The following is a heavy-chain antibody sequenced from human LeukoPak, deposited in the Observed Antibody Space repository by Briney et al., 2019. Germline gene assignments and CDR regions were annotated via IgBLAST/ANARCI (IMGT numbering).Heavy chain of an antibody. D-gene: IGHD5-24*01. Sequence: SETLSLTCTVSGGSTTDYFWSWIRQPAGKGLEWIGRIYSSGSTNYNAFLKSRVTMSVDTSKNQFSLKLSSVTAADTAVYYCAREVSARDGSLGRPFDYWGQGTLVTVSS. CDR2: IYSSGST. CDR3: AREVSARDGSLGRPFDY. V-gene: IGHV4-4*07. CDR1: GGSTTDYF. J-gene: IGHJ4*02.